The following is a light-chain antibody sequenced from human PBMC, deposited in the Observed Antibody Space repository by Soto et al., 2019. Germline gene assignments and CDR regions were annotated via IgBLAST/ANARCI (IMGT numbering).Light chain of an antibody. J-gene: IGKJ5*01. CDR3: QQYGTSIT. CDR2: GAS. CDR1: QSVRSTY. V-gene: IGKV3-20*01. Sequence: VVLTQSPGTLSLSPCDRATLSCRASQSVRSTYLAWYQQIPGQAPRLLIYGASSRATGIPDRFSGSGSGTDFTLTISRLEPADFAVYYCQQYGTSITFGQGTRLEIK.